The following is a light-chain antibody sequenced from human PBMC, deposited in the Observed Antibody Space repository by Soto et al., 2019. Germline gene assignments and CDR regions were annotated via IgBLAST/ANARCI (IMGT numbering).Light chain of an antibody. V-gene: IGKV3-15*01. CDR3: QRYNNWPLT. Sequence: EIVLAQSPATLSVTPGERITLSCRATQTIGQKLAWYLQRPGQAPSLLMYGASTRATDIPARFSGSRSGPEFTLTINSLQSEDFAIYYCQRYNNWPLTFGGGTKV. J-gene: IGKJ4*01. CDR2: GAS. CDR1: QTIGQK.